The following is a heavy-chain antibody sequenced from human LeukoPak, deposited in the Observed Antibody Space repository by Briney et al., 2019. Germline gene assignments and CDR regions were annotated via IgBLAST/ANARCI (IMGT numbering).Heavy chain of an antibody. J-gene: IGHJ5*01. D-gene: IGHD6-19*01. CDR2: ISSTSAYI. CDR3: ARVAVAGPTGWFDS. Sequence: GGSLRLSCAASGFALGSYTVTWVRQAPGKGLEWVSSISSTSAYIYYAESVKGRFSISRDNVDNVVHLQMSSLTNEDTAVYYCARVAVAGPTGWFDSWGQGTLVTVSS. V-gene: IGHV3-21*01. CDR1: GFALGSYT.